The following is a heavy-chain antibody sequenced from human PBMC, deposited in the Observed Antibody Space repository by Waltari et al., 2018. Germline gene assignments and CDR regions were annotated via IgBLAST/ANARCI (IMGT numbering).Heavy chain of an antibody. Sequence: EVQRVESGGGRVRPGGSRRLSWAASGCPFSSYNMNWVRQAPGKGLEWVSSISSTGTYTHYADSVKGRFTISRDNAKNSLYLQMNSLRDEDTAVYYCATGGWGFYLDHWGLGTLVSFSS. CDR2: ISSTGTYT. D-gene: IGHD7-27*01. CDR1: GCPFSSYN. V-gene: IGHV3-21*01. CDR3: ATGGWGFYLDH. J-gene: IGHJ4*02.